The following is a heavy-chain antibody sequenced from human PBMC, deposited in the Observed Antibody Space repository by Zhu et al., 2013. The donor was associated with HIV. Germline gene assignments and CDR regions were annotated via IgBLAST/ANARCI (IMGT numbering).Heavy chain of an antibody. Sequence: QIQLEQSGGEVKKPGASVKVSCKASANIFRTYGITWVRQAPGQGLEWMGWISGNNGHTNYARSLQGRVTLSTDTSRNTAYMELRSLRSEDTAVYYCARPRMVTETPGYYYGLDVWGQGTTVTVSS. CDR3: ARPRMVTETPGYYYGLDV. V-gene: IGHV1-18*01. CDR1: ANIFRTYG. CDR2: ISGNNGHT. D-gene: IGHD2-21*02. J-gene: IGHJ6*02.